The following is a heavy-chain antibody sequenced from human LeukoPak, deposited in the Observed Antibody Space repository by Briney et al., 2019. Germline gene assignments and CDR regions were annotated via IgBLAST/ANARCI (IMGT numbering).Heavy chain of an antibody. CDR1: GFTFSSYA. CDR3: QTYYYDSSGLRPYNWFDP. J-gene: IGHJ5*02. CDR2: ISGSGGST. Sequence: GGSLRLSCVASGFTFSSYAMSWVRQAPGKGLEWVSAISGSGGSTYYADSVKGRFTISRDNSKNTLYLQMNSLRAEDTAVYYCQTYYYDSSGLRPYNWFDPWGQGTLVTVSS. V-gene: IGHV3-23*01. D-gene: IGHD3-22*01.